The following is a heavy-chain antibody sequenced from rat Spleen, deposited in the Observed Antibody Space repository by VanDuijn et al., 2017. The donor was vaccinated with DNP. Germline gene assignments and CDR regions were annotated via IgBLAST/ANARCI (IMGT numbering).Heavy chain of an antibody. J-gene: IGHJ1*01. D-gene: IGHD1-2*01. V-gene: IGHV5-46*01. CDR3: ARSGTIGYFDF. CDR2: ISNTGDST. CDR1: GFTFSSFP. Sequence: EVQLVESGGGLVQPGRSLKLSCAASGFTFSSFPMAWVRQAPTKGLDWVATISNTGDSTYYRDSVKGRFTISRDNGESSLYLQMNSLKSEDTATYYCARSGTIGYFDFWGPGTMVTVSS.